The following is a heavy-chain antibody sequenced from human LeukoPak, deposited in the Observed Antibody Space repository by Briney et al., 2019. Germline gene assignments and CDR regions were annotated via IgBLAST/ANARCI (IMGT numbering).Heavy chain of an antibody. CDR2: INPNNGDT. CDR1: GYTFTDYC. Sequence: ASVKVSCKASGYTFTDYCLHWVRQAPGQGLEWMGWINPNNGDTNYAQKFQGRVTMTRDTSVNTGYMELSRLRSDDTAVYYCARDFISIVVVPAAMANWFDPWGQGTLVTVSS. CDR3: ARDFISIVVVPAAMANWFDP. V-gene: IGHV1-2*02. D-gene: IGHD2-2*01. J-gene: IGHJ5*02.